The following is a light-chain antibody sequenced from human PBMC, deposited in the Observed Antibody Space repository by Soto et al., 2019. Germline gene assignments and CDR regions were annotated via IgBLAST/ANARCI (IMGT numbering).Light chain of an antibody. V-gene: IGKV1-39*01. J-gene: IGKJ4*01. Sequence: DIQMTQSPSSLSASVGDRVTITFRASQSITTYLNWYQQKVGKAPKLLIFGASNLQSAVPSRFSGSGSGTEFTLTVSSLEAEDFATYYCQQTYRTPFTFGGGTKVDIK. CDR2: GAS. CDR1: QSITTY. CDR3: QQTYRTPFT.